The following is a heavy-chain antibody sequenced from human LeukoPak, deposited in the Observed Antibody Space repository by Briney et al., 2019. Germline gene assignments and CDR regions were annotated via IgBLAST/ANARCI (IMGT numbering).Heavy chain of an antibody. J-gene: IGHJ2*01. D-gene: IGHD1-26*01. CDR2: ISSSSSYI. V-gene: IGHV3-21*01. Sequence: PGGSLRLSCAASGFTFSSYSMSWVRQAPGEGREWRLFISSSSSYIYYAESVKGRFTIYTENEKKTLYLKMTRMRAEDTAVYYCARDGLAATTLHWSLALWARGPLVTVPS. CDR3: ARDGLAATTLHWSLAL. CDR1: GFTFSSYS.